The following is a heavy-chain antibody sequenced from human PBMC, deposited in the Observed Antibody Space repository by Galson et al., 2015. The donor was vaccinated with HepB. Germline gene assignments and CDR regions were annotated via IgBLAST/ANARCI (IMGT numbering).Heavy chain of an antibody. D-gene: IGHD2/OR15-2a*01. Sequence: SLRLSCAGSEFTFEDYVISWFRQAPGKGLEWLGFIRTKSYGGTTEYAASVKGRGIISREDSDSVAYLQMNSLDTDDTAVYYCSRKIGAPEYDYYGLDVWGQGTTVTVSS. CDR3: SRKIGAPEYDYYGLDV. CDR1: EFTFEDYV. V-gene: IGHV3-49*03. CDR2: IRTKSYGGTT. J-gene: IGHJ6*02.